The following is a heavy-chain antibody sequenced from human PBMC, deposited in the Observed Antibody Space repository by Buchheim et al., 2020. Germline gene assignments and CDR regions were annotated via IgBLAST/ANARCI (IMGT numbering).Heavy chain of an antibody. V-gene: IGHV4-34*01. Sequence: QVQLQQWGAGLLKPSETLSLTCAVYGGSFSGYYWSWIRQPPGKGLEWIGEINHSGSTNYNPSLKSRVTISVDTSKTQFSLKLSSVTAADTAVYYCARRKVNYDILTGYLVTFDYWGQGTL. CDR3: ARRKVNYDILTGYLVTFDY. CDR1: GGSFSGYY. CDR2: INHSGST. D-gene: IGHD3-9*01. J-gene: IGHJ4*02.